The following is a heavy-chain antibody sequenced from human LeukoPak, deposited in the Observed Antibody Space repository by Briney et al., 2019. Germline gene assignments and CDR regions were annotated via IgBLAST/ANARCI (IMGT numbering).Heavy chain of an antibody. D-gene: IGHD2-21*02. V-gene: IGHV3-21*01. J-gene: IGHJ4*02. CDR2: ISSSSSYI. CDR1: GFTFSSYS. Sequence: GGSLRLSCAASGFTFSSYSMNWVRQAPGKGLEWVSSISSSSSYIYYADSVKGRFTISRDNAKNTLYLQMNSLRAEDTAVYYCARDGGVVVTKYYFDYWGQGTLVTVSS. CDR3: ARDGGVVVTKYYFDY.